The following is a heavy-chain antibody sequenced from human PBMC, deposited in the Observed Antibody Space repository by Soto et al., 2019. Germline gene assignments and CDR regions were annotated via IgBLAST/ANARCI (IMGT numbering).Heavy chain of an antibody. CDR3: ARVGLALTSVDY. J-gene: IGHJ4*02. D-gene: IGHD7-27*01. V-gene: IGHV4-59*01. CDR1: GGSISSYY. Sequence: QVQLQESGPGLVKPSETLSLTCTVSGGSISSYYWSWIRQPPGKGLEWIGYIYYSGSTNYNPSLKTRVTISVDTSKHQFPLKLSSVTAADTAVYYCARVGLALTSVDYWGQGTLVTVSS. CDR2: IYYSGST.